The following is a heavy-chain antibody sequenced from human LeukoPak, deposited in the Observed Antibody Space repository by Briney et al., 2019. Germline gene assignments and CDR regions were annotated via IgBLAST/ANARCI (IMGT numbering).Heavy chain of an antibody. V-gene: IGHV3-7*01. J-gene: IGHJ5*02. D-gene: IGHD2-2*01. CDR3: AGSVYCSSTSCARFDP. Sequence: PGGSLRLSCAASGFTFGSYWMSWVRQAPGKGLEWVANIKQDGSEKYYVDSVKGRFTISRDNAKNSLYLQMNSLRAEDTAVYYCAGSVYCSSTSCARFDPWGQGTLVTVSS. CDR1: GFTFGSYW. CDR2: IKQDGSEK.